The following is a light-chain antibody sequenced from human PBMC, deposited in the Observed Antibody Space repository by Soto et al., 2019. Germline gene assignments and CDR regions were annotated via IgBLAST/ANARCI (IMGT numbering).Light chain of an antibody. V-gene: IGKV3-20*01. J-gene: IGKJ2*01. CDR1: QSVSSSY. CDR2: GAS. Sequence: EIVLTQSPGTLSLSPGERATLSCRASQSVSSSYLAWYPQKPGQAPGLLIYGASSRATGIPDRFSGGGSGTDFTLAISRLEPEDSAVYYCQQYGSSPTFGQGTKLEIK. CDR3: QQYGSSPT.